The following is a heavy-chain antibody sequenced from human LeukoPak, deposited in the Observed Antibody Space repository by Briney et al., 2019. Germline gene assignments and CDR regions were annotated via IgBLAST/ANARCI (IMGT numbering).Heavy chain of an antibody. J-gene: IGHJ4*02. Sequence: ASVKVSCKASGYTFTGYYMHWVRQAPGQGLGWMGWINPNSGGTNYAQKFQGRVTMTRDTSISTAYMELSRLRSDDTAVYYCAAWKIAAAGTTYFDYWGQATLVTVSS. CDR3: AAWKIAAAGTTYFDY. D-gene: IGHD6-13*01. CDR1: GYTFTGYY. V-gene: IGHV1-2*02. CDR2: INPNSGGT.